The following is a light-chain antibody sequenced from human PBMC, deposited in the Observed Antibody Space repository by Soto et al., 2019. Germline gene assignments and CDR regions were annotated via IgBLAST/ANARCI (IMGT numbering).Light chain of an antibody. CDR1: QSITTTY. CDR2: GAS. V-gene: IGKV3-20*01. J-gene: IGKJ3*01. Sequence: EIVLTQSPGTLSLSPGERATLSCRASQSITTTYLAWYQQKPGQAPRLLIYGASGRATGIPDRFSGSGSGTDFTLTISRLEPEDFAVYYCQQYSSSPPFTFGPGTKVDIK. CDR3: QQYSSSPPFT.